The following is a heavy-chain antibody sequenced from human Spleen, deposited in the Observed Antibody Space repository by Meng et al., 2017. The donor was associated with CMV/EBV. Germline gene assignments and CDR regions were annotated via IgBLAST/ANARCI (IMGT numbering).Heavy chain of an antibody. CDR3: AGWRSGYYRGDYFDY. D-gene: IGHD3-3*01. CDR1: GGSFSGYY. CDR2: INHSGST. J-gene: IGHJ4*02. V-gene: IGHV4-34*01. Sequence: GSLRLSCAVYGGSFSGYYWSWIRQPPGKGLEWIGEINHSGSTNYNPSLKSRVTISVDTSKNQFSLKLSSVTAADTAVYYCAGWRSGYYRGDYFDYWGQGTLVTVSS.